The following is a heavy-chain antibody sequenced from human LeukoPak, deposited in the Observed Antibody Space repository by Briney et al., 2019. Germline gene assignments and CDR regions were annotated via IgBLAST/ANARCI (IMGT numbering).Heavy chain of an antibody. CDR2: TYYSGST. Sequence: SATLSLTCTVSGGSISSGGYYWSWIRQHPGKGLEWIGYTYYSGSTYYNPSLKSRVTISVDTSKNQFSLKLSSVTAADTAVYYCARDRYTVVSWYFDLWGRGTLVTVSS. J-gene: IGHJ2*01. CDR1: GGSISSGGYY. V-gene: IGHV4-31*03. CDR3: ARDRYTVVSWYFDL. D-gene: IGHD4-23*01.